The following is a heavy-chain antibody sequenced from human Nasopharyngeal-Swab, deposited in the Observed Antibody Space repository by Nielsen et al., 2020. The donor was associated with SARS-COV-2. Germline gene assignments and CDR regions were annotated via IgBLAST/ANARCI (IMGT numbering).Heavy chain of an antibody. Sequence: SETLSLTCAVYGGSFTDYYWTWIRQSPRKGLEWIGSLSHRGNTYYNPSLKSRVTMSLDTSKNQFSLNLRSVTAADTAVYYCARDYYYDSSGPYIPWGQGIRVTVSS. D-gene: IGHD3-22*01. V-gene: IGHV4-34*01. CDR1: GGSFTDYY. CDR3: ARDYYYDSSGPYIP. J-gene: IGHJ5*02. CDR2: LSHRGNT.